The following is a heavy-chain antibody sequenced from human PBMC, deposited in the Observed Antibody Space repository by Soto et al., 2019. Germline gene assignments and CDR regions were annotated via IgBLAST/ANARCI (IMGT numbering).Heavy chain of an antibody. D-gene: IGHD3-10*01. CDR3: ATDTTYYSCYGMDV. CDR1: GYTLTELS. Sequence: ASVKVSCKVSGYTLTELSMHWVRQAPGKGLEWMGGFDPEDGETIYAQKFQGRVTMTADTSTDTAYMELSRLRSEDTDVYYCATDTTYYSCYGMDVWGQGTMVTVSS. CDR2: FDPEDGET. V-gene: IGHV1-24*01. J-gene: IGHJ6*02.